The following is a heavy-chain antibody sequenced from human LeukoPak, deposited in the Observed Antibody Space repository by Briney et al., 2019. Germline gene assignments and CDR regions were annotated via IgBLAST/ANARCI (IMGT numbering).Heavy chain of an antibody. V-gene: IGHV3-9*01. CDR3: AKNISSNNGCHEFDY. CDR1: GFTFDDYA. D-gene: IGHD2-8*01. J-gene: IGHJ4*02. Sequence: GGSLRLSCAASGFTFDDYAMHWVRQGPGKGLEWVSGISWNSGSIGYADSVKGRFTISRDNAKNSLYLQMNSLRAEDTALYYCAKNISSNNGCHEFDYWGQGTLVTVSS. CDR2: ISWNSGSI.